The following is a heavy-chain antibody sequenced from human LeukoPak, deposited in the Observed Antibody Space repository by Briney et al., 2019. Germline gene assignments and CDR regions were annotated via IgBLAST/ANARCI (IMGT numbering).Heavy chain of an antibody. D-gene: IGHD3-10*01. CDR3: ARAPYGSGFDY. J-gene: IGHJ4*02. Sequence: SETLSLTCTVSGGSISSYYWSWIRQPPGKGLEWIGYVYYSGSTNYNPSLKSRVTISVDTSKNQFSLKLSSVTAADTAVYYCARAPYGSGFDYWGQGTLVTVSS. V-gene: IGHV4-59*01. CDR2: VYYSGST. CDR1: GGSISSYY.